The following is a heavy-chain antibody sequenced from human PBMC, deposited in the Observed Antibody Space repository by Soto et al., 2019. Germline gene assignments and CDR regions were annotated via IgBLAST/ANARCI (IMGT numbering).Heavy chain of an antibody. CDR1: GFSFSTYD. D-gene: IGHD5-12*01. Sequence: PGGSLRLSCAASGFSFSTYDMNWVRQAPGKGLEWVSYISGGSSRIFYADSVKGRFTISRGNAKNSLYLQMNSLRDEDTGVYYCARVIYGGWSTIKDYYYYAMDVWGQGTTVTAP. CDR3: ARVIYGGWSTIKDYYYYAMDV. CDR2: ISGGSSRI. J-gene: IGHJ6*02. V-gene: IGHV3-48*02.